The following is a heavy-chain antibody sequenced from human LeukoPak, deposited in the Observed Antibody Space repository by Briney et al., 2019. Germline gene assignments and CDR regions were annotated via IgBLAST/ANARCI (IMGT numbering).Heavy chain of an antibody. CDR2: INPNSGGT. V-gene: IGHV1-2*02. J-gene: IGHJ4*02. CDR3: ARAEGYDFWSGYPFDY. D-gene: IGHD3-3*01. CDR1: GYTFTGYY. Sequence: GASVKVSCKASGYTFTGYYMHWVRQAPGQGLEWMGWINPNSGGTNYAQKFQGRVTMTRDTSISTAYMELSRLRSDDTAVYYCARAEGYDFWSGYPFDYWGQGTLVTVSS.